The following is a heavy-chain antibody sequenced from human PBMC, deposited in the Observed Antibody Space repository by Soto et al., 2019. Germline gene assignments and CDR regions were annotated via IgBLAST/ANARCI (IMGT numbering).Heavy chain of an antibody. CDR3: AGGVVMDYHYGMDG. Sequence: SEMLSLTCTVCCVSVSSGSYYWIWIRQPPGKGLEWIGYIYDSGSTFYNPSLKSRVTISVDTSKNQFSLKLSSVTVADTSVYYRAGGVVMDYHYGMDGWGQRTTVSVCS. V-gene: IGHV4-39*01. J-gene: IGHJ6*02. CDR2: IYDSGST. CDR1: CVSVSSGSYY. D-gene: IGHD3-3*01.